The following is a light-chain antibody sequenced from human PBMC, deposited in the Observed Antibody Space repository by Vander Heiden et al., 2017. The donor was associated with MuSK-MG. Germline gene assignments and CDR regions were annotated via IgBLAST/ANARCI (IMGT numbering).Light chain of an antibody. Sequence: EIVLTQSPGTLSLSPGERATLSCRASQTVSSTYLAWYQQKPGQGPRLLIYGASSRATGIPDRFSGSGYGTDFTLTISRLEPEDFAVYYCQQYGSSPPYTFGQGTKLEIK. V-gene: IGKV3-20*01. J-gene: IGKJ2*01. CDR1: QTVSSTY. CDR3: QQYGSSPPYT. CDR2: GAS.